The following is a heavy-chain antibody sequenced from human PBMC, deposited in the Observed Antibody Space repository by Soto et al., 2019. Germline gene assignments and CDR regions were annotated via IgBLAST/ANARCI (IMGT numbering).Heavy chain of an antibody. V-gene: IGHV3-66*01. CDR2: IYPGGST. J-gene: IGHJ4*02. CDR1: GFTLSDYD. Sequence: GGSLRLSCAASGFTLSDYDRSWIRQAPGKGLEWVSVIYPGGSTYYADSVKGRFTISRDNSKNTLYFEMNSLRAEDAAVYYCARSYSYPYYFDYWGQGTPVTVSS. D-gene: IGHD5-18*01. CDR3: ARSYSYPYYFDY.